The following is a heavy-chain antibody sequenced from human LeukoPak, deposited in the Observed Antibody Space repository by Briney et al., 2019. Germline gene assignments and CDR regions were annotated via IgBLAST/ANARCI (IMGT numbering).Heavy chain of an antibody. CDR3: ARGANRLDS. Sequence: SETLSLTCSVSGGSINTYYWSWIRQTPGKGLEWIGFIYYTGSTNYNPSLKSRVTMSVDTSKSQFSLKLTSVTAADTALYYCARGANRLDSWGRGTLVAVSS. CDR1: GGSINTYY. J-gene: IGHJ4*02. V-gene: IGHV4-59*12. CDR2: IYYTGST. D-gene: IGHD1-14*01.